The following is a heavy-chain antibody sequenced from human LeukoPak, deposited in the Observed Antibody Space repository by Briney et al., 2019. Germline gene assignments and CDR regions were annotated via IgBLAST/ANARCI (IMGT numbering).Heavy chain of an antibody. J-gene: IGHJ4*02. CDR3: ARQNGPVTHFDY. D-gene: IGHD4-11*01. CDR2: INAGNGNT. Sequence: ASVKVSCKASGCTFTSYAMHWVRQAPGQRLEWMGWINAGNGNTKYSQEFQGRVTITRDTSASTAYMELSSLRSEDMAVYYCARQNGPVTHFDYWGQGTLVTVSS. V-gene: IGHV1-3*03. CDR1: GCTFTSYA.